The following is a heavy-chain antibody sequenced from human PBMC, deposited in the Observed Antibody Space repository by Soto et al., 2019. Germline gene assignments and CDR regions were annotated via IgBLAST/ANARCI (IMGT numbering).Heavy chain of an antibody. D-gene: IGHD3-10*01. Sequence: PGGSLRLSCAASGFTFSSYSMHRVRQAPGKGLEWVAVISYDVSNKYYADSVKGRFTISRDNSKNTLYLQMNSLRAEDTAVFYCAREGDYGSGSYYNDAFDIWGQGTMVTVSS. CDR2: ISYDVSNK. J-gene: IGHJ3*02. CDR3: AREGDYGSGSYYNDAFDI. V-gene: IGHV3-30-3*01. CDR1: GFTFSSYS.